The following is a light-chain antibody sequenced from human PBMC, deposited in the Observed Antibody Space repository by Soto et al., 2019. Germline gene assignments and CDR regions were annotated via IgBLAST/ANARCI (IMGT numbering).Light chain of an antibody. J-gene: IGKJ5*01. V-gene: IGKV3-15*01. CDR3: QQYFNWPLTWT. CDR1: QSVRTN. CDR2: GAS. Sequence: EVVLTQSPATLSVSAGGTVTLSCRASQSVRTNVAWYQQIPGQAPRLLVYGASTRATGVPARFIGSGSGIEFSLTISSLLSEDSAFYYCQQYFNWPLTWTFGPGTRLEI.